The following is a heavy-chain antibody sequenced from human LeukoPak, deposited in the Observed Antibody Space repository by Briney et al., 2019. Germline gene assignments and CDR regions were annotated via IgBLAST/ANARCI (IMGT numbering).Heavy chain of an antibody. CDR2: IIPILGIA. Sequence: ASVKVSCKASGGTFSSYAISWVRQAPGQGLEWMGRIIPILGIANYAQKFQGRVTITADKSTSTAYMELSSLRSEDTAVYYCATERALGIAAAGTDPSDGMDVWGQGTTVTVSS. J-gene: IGHJ6*02. V-gene: IGHV1-69*04. D-gene: IGHD6-13*01. CDR3: ATERALGIAAAGTDPSDGMDV. CDR1: GGTFSSYA.